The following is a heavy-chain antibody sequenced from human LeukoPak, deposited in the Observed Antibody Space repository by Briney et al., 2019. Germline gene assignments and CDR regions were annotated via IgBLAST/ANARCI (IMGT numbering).Heavy chain of an antibody. D-gene: IGHD3-9*01. Sequence: ASVKVSCKASGYTFTSYYMHWVRQAPGQGLEWMGIINPSGGSTSYAQKFQGRVTMTRDTSTSTVYMELSSLRSEDTAVYYCAREVILTGHEFPFDYWGQGTLVTVSS. CDR2: INPSGGST. CDR3: AREVILTGHEFPFDY. CDR1: GYTFTSYY. V-gene: IGHV1-46*01. J-gene: IGHJ4*02.